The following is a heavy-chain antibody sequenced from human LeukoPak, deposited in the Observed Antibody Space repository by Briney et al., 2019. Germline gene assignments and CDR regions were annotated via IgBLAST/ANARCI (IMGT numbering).Heavy chain of an antibody. D-gene: IGHD1-26*01. CDR3: ARVAWELLVGGLRFWFDP. CDR1: GFTFSDYY. V-gene: IGHV3-11*04. CDR2: ISSGGTTI. Sequence: GGSLRLSCAASGFTFSDYYMSWIRQAPEKGLEWVSYISSGGTTIYYADSVKGRFTISRDNAKNSLYLQMNSLRAEDTAVYYCARVAWELLVGGLRFWFDPWGQGTLVTVSS. J-gene: IGHJ5*02.